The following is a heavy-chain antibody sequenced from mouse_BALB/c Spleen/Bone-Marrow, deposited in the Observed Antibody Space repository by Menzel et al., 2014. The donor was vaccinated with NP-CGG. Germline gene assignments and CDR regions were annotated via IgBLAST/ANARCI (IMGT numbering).Heavy chain of an antibody. CDR1: GFTFSSYA. D-gene: IGHD2-4*01. Sequence: EVKVEESGGGLVKPGGSLKLSCAASGFTFSSYAMSWVRQTPEKRLEWVASISSGGNTYYPDSMKGRFTISRDNARNILYLQMSSLRSEYTAMYYCARGGELRPWFAYWGQGTLVTVSA. CDR3: ARGGELRPWFAY. J-gene: IGHJ3*01. V-gene: IGHV5-6-5*01. CDR2: ISSGGNT.